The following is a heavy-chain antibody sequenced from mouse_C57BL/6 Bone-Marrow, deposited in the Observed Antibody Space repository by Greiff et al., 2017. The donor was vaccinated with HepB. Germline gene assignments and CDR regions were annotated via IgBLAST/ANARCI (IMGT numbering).Heavy chain of an antibody. V-gene: IGHV5-4*01. CDR3: ARDDYYGSSPWFAY. CDR2: ISDGGSYT. Sequence: EVQGVESGGGLVKPGGSLKLSCAASGFTFSSYAMSWVRQTPEKRLEWVATISDGGSYTYYPDNVKGRFTISRDNAKNNLYLQMSHLKSEDTAMYYCARDDYYGSSPWFAYWGQGTLVTVSA. CDR1: GFTFSSYA. J-gene: IGHJ3*01. D-gene: IGHD1-1*01.